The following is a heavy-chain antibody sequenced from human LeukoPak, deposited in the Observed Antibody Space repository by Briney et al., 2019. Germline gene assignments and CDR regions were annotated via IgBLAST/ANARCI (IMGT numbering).Heavy chain of an antibody. Sequence: TLGESLKISCKGSGYSFTNYWIGWVRQMPGKGLEWMGIIFPGDSDTRYSPSFQGQVTISADKSISTAYLQWSSLKASDTAIYYCARTYSSSWLHYFDYWGQGTLVTVSS. V-gene: IGHV5-51*01. CDR1: GYSFTNYW. CDR2: IFPGDSDT. CDR3: ARTYSSSWLHYFDY. J-gene: IGHJ4*02. D-gene: IGHD6-13*01.